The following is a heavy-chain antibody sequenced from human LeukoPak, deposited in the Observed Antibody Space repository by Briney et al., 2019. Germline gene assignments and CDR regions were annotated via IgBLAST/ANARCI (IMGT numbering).Heavy chain of an antibody. V-gene: IGHV3-21*01. CDR3: ARGHSTVTTFSFDY. J-gene: IGHJ4*02. Sequence: GGSLRLSCAASGFTFSTYSMNWVRKAPGKGLEWVSSISGTSRYIYYADSVKGRFTVSRDNANKSLYLQMNSLRAEDSAVYYCARGHSTVTTFSFDYWGQGTLVTVSS. CDR1: GFTFSTYS. D-gene: IGHD4-11*01. CDR2: ISGTSRYI.